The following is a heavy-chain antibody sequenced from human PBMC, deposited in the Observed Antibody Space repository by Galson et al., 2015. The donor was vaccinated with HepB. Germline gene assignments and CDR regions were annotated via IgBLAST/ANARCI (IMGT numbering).Heavy chain of an antibody. D-gene: IGHD3-22*01. J-gene: IGHJ4*02. V-gene: IGHV3-30-3*01. CDR3: ARVAQPDTIVVVITHFDY. CDR2: ISYDGSNK. CDR1: GFTFSSYA. Sequence: SLRLSCAASGFTFSSYAMHWVRQAPGKGLEWVAVISYDGSNKYYADSVKGRFTISRDNSKNTLYLQMNSLRAEDTAVYYCARVAQPDTIVVVITHFDYWGQGTLVTVSS.